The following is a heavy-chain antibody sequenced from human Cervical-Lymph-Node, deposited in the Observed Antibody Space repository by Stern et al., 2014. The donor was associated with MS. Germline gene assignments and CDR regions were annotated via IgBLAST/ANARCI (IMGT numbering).Heavy chain of an antibody. D-gene: IGHD1-26*01. CDR3: ARHDSVPRPSQLYSARDRGPGYFDY. Sequence: QLQLQESGTGLVKPSETLSLTCTVSGGSISSSTYYWAWIRQPPGKGLEWIGNIYYSGFTYYNPSLKRRVTISVDTSKNQFSPKLSSVTAADTAIYYCARHDSVPRPSQLYSARDRGPGYFDYWGQGTLVTVSS. J-gene: IGHJ4*02. V-gene: IGHV4-39*01. CDR2: IYYSGFT. CDR1: GGSISSSTYY.